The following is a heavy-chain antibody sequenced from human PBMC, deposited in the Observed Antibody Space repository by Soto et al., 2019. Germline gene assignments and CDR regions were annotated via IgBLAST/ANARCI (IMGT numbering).Heavy chain of an antibody. Sequence: EVQLVESGGGLVQPGRSLRLSCAASGFTFDDYAMHWVRQAPGKGLEWVSGISWDSGFIGYADSVKGRFTISRDNAKNPLYLQMNSLRAEDTALYFCEKGRDRSGRSGPWGQGTLVTVSS. CDR2: ISWDSGFI. J-gene: IGHJ5*02. V-gene: IGHV3-9*01. CDR1: GFTFDDYA. CDR3: EKGRDRSGRSGP. D-gene: IGHD3-22*01.